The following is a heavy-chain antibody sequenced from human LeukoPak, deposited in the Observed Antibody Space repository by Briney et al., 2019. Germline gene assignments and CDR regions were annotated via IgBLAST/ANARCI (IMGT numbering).Heavy chain of an antibody. J-gene: IGHJ4*02. CDR3: ARANYDFVWGSYRYPSPFDY. V-gene: IGHV3-30*02. D-gene: IGHD3-16*02. Sequence: GGSLRLSCAASGFTFSKYWMSWVRQAPGKGLEWVAFIRYDGSNKYYADSVKGRFTISRDNSKNTLYLQMNSLRAEDTAVYYCARANYDFVWGSYRYPSPFDYWGQGTLVTVSS. CDR2: IRYDGSNK. CDR1: GFTFSKYW.